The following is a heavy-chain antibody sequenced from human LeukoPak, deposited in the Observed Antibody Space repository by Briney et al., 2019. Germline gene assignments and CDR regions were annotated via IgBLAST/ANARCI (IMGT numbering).Heavy chain of an antibody. CDR3: ARGFAAAGFDY. CDR1: GGSISSYY. D-gene: IGHD6-13*01. J-gene: IGHJ4*02. CDR2: IYYSGST. Sequence: SETLSLTCTVSGGSISSYYWSWIRQPPGKGLEWIGYIYYSGSTNYNPSLKSRVTISVDTSKNQFSPKLSSVTAADTAVYYCARGFAAAGFDYWGQGTLVTVSS. V-gene: IGHV4-59*08.